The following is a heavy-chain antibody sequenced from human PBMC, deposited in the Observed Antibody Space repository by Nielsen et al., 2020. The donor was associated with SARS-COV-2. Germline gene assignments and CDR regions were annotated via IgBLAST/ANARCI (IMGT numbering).Heavy chain of an antibody. CDR1: GFTFSSYG. V-gene: IGHV3-30*18. CDR3: AKGQPGIAVAGDYYGMDV. D-gene: IGHD6-19*01. Sequence: GGSLRLSCAASGFTFSSYGMHWVRQAPGKGLEWVAVISYDGSNKYYADSVKGRFTISRDNSKNTLYLQMNSLRAEDTAVYYCAKGQPGIAVAGDYYGMDVWGQGTTVTVSS. J-gene: IGHJ6*02. CDR2: ISYDGSNK.